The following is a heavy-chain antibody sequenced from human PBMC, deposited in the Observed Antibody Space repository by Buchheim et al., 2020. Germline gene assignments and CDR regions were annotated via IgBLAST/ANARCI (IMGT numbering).Heavy chain of an antibody. D-gene: IGHD6-6*01. CDR3: ARAAIAARRRYYYYYMDV. Sequence: QVQLVQSGAEVKKPGASVKVSCKASGYTFTSYDINWVRQATGHGLEWMGWMNTNSGNTGYAQKFQGRVTMTSNTPISTAYMELGILTSEDTAVYYCARAAIAARRRYYYYYMDVWGKGTT. V-gene: IGHV1-8*01. CDR2: MNTNSGNT. CDR1: GYTFTSYD. J-gene: IGHJ6*03.